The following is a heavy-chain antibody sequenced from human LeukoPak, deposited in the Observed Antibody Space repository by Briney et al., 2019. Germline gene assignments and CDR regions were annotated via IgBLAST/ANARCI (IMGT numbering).Heavy chain of an antibody. V-gene: IGHV3-30*18. CDR1: GFSVSGYW. CDR2: ISYDGSNK. CDR3: AKDELSTGWYGNLDY. J-gene: IGHJ4*02. D-gene: IGHD6-19*01. Sequence: GGSLRLSCAVSGFSVSGYWMTWVRQAPGKGLEWVAVISYDGSNKYYADSVKGRFTISRDNSKNTLYLQMNSLRAEDTAVYYCAKDELSTGWYGNLDYWSQGTLVTVSS.